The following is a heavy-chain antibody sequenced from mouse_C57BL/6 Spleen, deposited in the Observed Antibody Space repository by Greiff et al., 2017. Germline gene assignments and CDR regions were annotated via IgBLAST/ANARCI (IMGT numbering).Heavy chain of an antibody. V-gene: IGHV1-53*01. CDR3: ARPPHYYGSSPYYFDY. CDR2: INPSNGGT. D-gene: IGHD1-1*01. J-gene: IGHJ2*01. CDR1: GYTFTSYW. Sequence: VQLQQPGTELVKPGASVKLSCKASGYTFTSYWMHWVKQRPGQGLEWIGNINPSNGGTNYNEKFKSKATLTVDKSSSTAYMQLSSLTSEDSAVXYCARPPHYYGSSPYYFDYWGQGTTLTVSS.